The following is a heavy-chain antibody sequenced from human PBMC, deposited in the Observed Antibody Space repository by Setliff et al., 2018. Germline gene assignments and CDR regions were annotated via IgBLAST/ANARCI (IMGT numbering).Heavy chain of an antibody. Sequence: GGSLRLSCAASGFNFGGYSMSWVRQAPGKGLEWVSYISSVSTNIQYADSLKGRFTISRDNAKYSVYMQLNSLRPEDTALYHCAKGTEGALATDAFDIWGQGTMVTVSS. J-gene: IGHJ3*02. CDR1: GFNFGGYS. CDR2: ISSVSTNI. D-gene: IGHD3-10*01. CDR3: AKGTEGALATDAFDI. V-gene: IGHV3-21*01.